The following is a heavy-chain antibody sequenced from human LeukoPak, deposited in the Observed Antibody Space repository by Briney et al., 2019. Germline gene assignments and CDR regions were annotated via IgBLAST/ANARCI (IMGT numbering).Heavy chain of an antibody. CDR3: ARCIAVAGTEDYFDY. J-gene: IGHJ4*02. CDR2: INHSGST. V-gene: IGHV4-34*01. CDR1: CGSFSGYY. D-gene: IGHD6-19*01. Sequence: SETLSLTCAVYCGSFSGYYWSWIRQPPGKGLEWIGEINHSGSTNYNPSLKSRVTISVDTSKNQFSLKLSSVTAADTAVYYCARCIAVAGTEDYFDYWGQGTLVTVSS.